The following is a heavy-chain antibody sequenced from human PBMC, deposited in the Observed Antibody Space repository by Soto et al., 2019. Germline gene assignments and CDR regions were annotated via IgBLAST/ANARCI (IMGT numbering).Heavy chain of an antibody. CDR1: GGSISSYY. V-gene: IGHV4-59*01. Sequence: SETLSLTCTVSGGSISSYYRSWILQPPGKGLEWIGYIYKSGSANYNPSLKSRVTISVDTSKNQFSLKLSSVAAADTAVYDCARKEQLWTPLGYGGQGTLVTVSS. J-gene: IGHJ4*02. CDR3: ARKEQLWTPLGY. D-gene: IGHD5-18*01. CDR2: IYKSGSA.